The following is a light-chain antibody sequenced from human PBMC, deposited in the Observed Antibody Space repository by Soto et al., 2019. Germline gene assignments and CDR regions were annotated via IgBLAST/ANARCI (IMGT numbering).Light chain of an antibody. CDR1: QSVGSN. V-gene: IGKV3-15*01. CDR3: QQYGNWPPTT. J-gene: IGKJ1*01. CDR2: DAS. Sequence: EIVMTQSTATLAASPGERATLSCRASQSVGSNLAWYQQKPGQAPRLLIFDASIRATGVPARFSGSGSGIEFALTISSLQSEDFALYYCQQYGNWPPTTFGQGTKVEV.